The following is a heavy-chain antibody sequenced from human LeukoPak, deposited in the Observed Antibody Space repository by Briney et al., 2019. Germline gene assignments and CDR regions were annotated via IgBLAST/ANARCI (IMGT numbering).Heavy chain of an antibody. CDR2: ISGSGGST. V-gene: IGHV3-23*01. J-gene: IGHJ4*02. CDR3: AKGGYSYGYPLDY. CDR1: GFTFSSYA. D-gene: IGHD5-18*01. Sequence: GGSLRLSCAASGFTFSSYAMSWVRQAPGKGLEWVSAISGSGGSTYYADSVEGRFTISRDNSKNTLYLQMNSLRAEDTAVYYCAKGGYSYGYPLDYWGQGTLVTVSS.